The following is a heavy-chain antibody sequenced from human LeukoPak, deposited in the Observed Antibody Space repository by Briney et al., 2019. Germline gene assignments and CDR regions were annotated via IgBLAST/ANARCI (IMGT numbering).Heavy chain of an antibody. J-gene: IGHJ4*02. D-gene: IGHD5-18*01. CDR2: ISSSGSSI. Sequence: PSETLSLTCAVYGGSFSGYYWSWIRQAPGKGLECVSYISSSGSSIYYADSVKGRFTISRDNAKNSLYLQMNSLRAEDTAVYYCARSGGPEYSYGILGDWGQGTLVTVSS. CDR1: GGSFSGYY. V-gene: IGHV3-11*04. CDR3: ARSGGPEYSYGILGD.